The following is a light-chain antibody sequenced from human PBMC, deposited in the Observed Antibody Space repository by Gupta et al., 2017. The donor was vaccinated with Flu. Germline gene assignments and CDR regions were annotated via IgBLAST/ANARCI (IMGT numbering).Light chain of an antibody. CDR1: SGVGSYNI. J-gene: IGLJ2*01. V-gene: IGLV2-23*03. CDR3: CSYAGSSTFDVV. Sequence: SGVGSYNIVSWCHQHPGKAPKLMIYEGSKRPSGVSNRFSGSKYGNTASLTISGRQAEEDADYYCCSYAGSSTFDVVFGGGTKLTVL. CDR2: EGS.